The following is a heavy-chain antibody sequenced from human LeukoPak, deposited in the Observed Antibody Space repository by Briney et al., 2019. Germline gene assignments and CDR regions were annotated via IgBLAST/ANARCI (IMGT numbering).Heavy chain of an antibody. V-gene: IGHV4-59*01. D-gene: IGHD5/OR15-5a*01. J-gene: IGHJ6*02. CDR2: IHYTWNA. Sequence: SETLSLTCSVSGGSIGSYHWSWIRQTPGKGLEWVGHIHYTWNAKYNPSLKSRVTISLDRSNNQFSLRLSSVTAADTAVYYCARVASKGGMDVWGQGTTVTVS. CDR3: ARVASKGGMDV. CDR1: GGSIGSYH.